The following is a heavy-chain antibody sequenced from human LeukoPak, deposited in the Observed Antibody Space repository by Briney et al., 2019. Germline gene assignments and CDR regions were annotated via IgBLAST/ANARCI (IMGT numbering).Heavy chain of an antibody. V-gene: IGHV3-21*01. CDR3: ARDPPFIIATTFFDY. D-gene: IGHD1-20*01. CDR2: ISTSSTYI. CDR1: RFTFSSYS. Sequence: PGGSLRLSCAASRFTFSSYSMNWVCQAPGKGLEWVSSISTSSTYIYYADSVKGRFTISRDNAKNSLYLQMNSLRAEDTAVYYCARDPPFIIATTFFDYWGQGTLVTVSS. J-gene: IGHJ4*02.